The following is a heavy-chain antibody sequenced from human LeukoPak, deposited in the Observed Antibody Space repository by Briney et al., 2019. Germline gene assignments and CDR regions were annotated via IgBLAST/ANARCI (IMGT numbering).Heavy chain of an antibody. CDR2: IYYSGST. D-gene: IGHD2-2*01. J-gene: IGHJ6*02. CDR3: ARDRAVVVPAAIGTRGTYYYYYGMDV. Sequence: SETLSLTCTVSGGSISSYYWSWIRQPPGKGLEWIGYIYYSGSTNYNPSLKSRVTISVDTSKNQFSLKLSSVTAADTAVYYCARDRAVVVPAAIGTRGTYYYYYGMDVWGQGTTVTVSS. CDR1: GGSISSYY. V-gene: IGHV4-59*01.